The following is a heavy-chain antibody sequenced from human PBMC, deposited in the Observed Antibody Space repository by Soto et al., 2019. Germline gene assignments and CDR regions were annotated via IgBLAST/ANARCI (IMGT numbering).Heavy chain of an antibody. V-gene: IGHV5-51*01. Sequence: AAETVSLEGCGHSSKTDWIRWVPQTPGKGLEWVVTIYPGDSHTRYSPSFQGQVTISAAKSISTAYLQWSSLKASDTAMYYCARLPTVVVPAAYNYYYYYYVMDVWRQGTTGTGCS. D-gene: IGHD2-2*01. CDR3: ARLPTVVVPAAYNYYYYYYVMDV. J-gene: IGHJ6*02. CDR2: IYPGDSHT. CDR1: GHSSKTDW.